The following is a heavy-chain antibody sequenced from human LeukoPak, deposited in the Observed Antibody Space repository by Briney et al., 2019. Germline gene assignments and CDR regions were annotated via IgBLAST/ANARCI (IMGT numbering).Heavy chain of an antibody. CDR1: GFTFSSYS. D-gene: IGHD6-13*01. J-gene: IGHJ4*02. Sequence: GGSLRLSCAASGFTFSSYSMNWVHQAPGKGLEWVSSISSSGNFIHYADSLKGRFTISRDNAKNSLYLQMNSLRAEDTAVYYCARGYVAAAGFDYWGQGTLVTIAS. CDR3: ARGYVAAAGFDY. CDR2: ISSSGNFI. V-gene: IGHV3-21*04.